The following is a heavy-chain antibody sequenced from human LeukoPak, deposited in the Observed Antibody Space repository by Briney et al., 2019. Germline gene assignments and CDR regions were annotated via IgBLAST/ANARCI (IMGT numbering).Heavy chain of an antibody. CDR3: ARGGSPSVFFDY. D-gene: IGHD3-16*01. CDR2: IYTSGST. CDR1: GGSISSYY. Sequence: SETLSRTCTVSGGSISSYYWSWIRQPAGKGLEWIGRIYTSGSTNYNPSLKSRVTMSVDTSKNQFSLKLSSVTAADTAVYYCARGGSPSVFFDYWGQGTLVTVSS. V-gene: IGHV4-4*07. J-gene: IGHJ4*02.